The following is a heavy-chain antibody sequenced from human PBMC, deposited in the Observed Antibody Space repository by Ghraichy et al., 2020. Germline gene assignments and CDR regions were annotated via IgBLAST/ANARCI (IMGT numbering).Heavy chain of an antibody. CDR3: AKDWDYDFWSGPFDY. CDR1: GFTFDDYA. D-gene: IGHD3-3*01. Sequence: LSLTCAASGFTFDDYAMHWVRQAPGKGLEWVSGISWNSGSIGYADSVKGRFTISRDNAKNSLYLQMNSLRAEDMALYYCAKDWDYDFWSGPFDYWGQGTLVTVSS. J-gene: IGHJ4*02. CDR2: ISWNSGSI. V-gene: IGHV3-9*03.